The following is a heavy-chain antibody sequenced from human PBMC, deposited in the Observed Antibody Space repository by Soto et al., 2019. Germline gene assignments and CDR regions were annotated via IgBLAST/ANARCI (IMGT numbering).Heavy chain of an antibody. CDR2: IIPIFGTA. J-gene: IGHJ6*04. CDR3: ARDRLRRGRYYGMDV. CDR1: GGAFSSNA. D-gene: IGHD5-12*01. V-gene: IGHV1-69*13. Sequence: PVEVTCKASGGAFSSNAMIWVRQAPGQGLEWMGGIIPIFGTANYAQKFQGRVTITADESTSTAYMELSSLRSEDTAVYYCARDRLRRGRYYGMDVWGKGTTCPVPS.